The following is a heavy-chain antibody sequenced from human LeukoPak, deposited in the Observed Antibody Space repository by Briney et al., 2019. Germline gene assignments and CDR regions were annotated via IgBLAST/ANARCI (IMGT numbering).Heavy chain of an antibody. J-gene: IGHJ4*02. CDR3: AKDLGGEGGSGFRGY. CDR1: GFTFSSYS. D-gene: IGHD3-10*01. V-gene: IGHV3-23*01. Sequence: GVSLRLSCAASGFTFSSYSMTWVRQVPGKGLEWVSAISSDSVDTYYADSVKGRFTISRDNFRSTLYLQMNSLRAEDTAVYYCAKDLGGEGGSGFRGYWGQGTLVTVSS. CDR2: ISSDSVDT.